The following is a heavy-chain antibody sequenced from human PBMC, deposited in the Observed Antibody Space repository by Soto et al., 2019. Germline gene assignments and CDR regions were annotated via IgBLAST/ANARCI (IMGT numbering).Heavy chain of an antibody. V-gene: IGHV3-30*18. Sequence: GGSLRLSCAASGFTFSSYGMHWVRQAPGKGLEWVAVISYDGSNKYYADSVKGRFTISRDNSKNTLYLQMNSLRAEDTAVYYCAKPSGSYSRDPSKNWFDPWGQGTLVTVSS. CDR1: GFTFSSYG. D-gene: IGHD1-26*01. CDR2: ISYDGSNK. CDR3: AKPSGSYSRDPSKNWFDP. J-gene: IGHJ5*02.